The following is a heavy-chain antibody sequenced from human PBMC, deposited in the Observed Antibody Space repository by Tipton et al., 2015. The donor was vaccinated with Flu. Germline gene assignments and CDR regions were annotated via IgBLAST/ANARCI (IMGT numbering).Heavy chain of an antibody. CDR3: ARLGSGGY. D-gene: IGHD3-10*01. CDR2: ISPFNGDT. J-gene: IGHJ4*02. Sequence: QLVQSGTEVKKPGASVMVSCKASGYTFTNFDLTWVRQAPGQGLEWMGWISPFNGDTKYAQKFQGRVTMTTDTSTSTAYMEVRSLRSDDPALYYCARLGSGGYWGQGTLVTVSS. V-gene: IGHV1-18*01. CDR1: GYTFTNFD.